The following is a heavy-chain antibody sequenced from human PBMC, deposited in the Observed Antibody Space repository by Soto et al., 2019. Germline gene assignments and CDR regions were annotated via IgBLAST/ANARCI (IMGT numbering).Heavy chain of an antibody. J-gene: IGHJ4*02. CDR2: ITHSGNA. CDR1: GGSFSGYY. V-gene: IGHV4-34*01. Sequence: SETLSLTCAVDGGSFSGYYWTWLRQPPGKGLEWIGEITHSGNAYYNPSLQTRVTISLDKSRSQFSLKLNSVTAADSAVYFCARLEGLATISYYFDFWGPGALVTVSS. CDR3: ARLEGLATISYYFDF. D-gene: IGHD3-9*01.